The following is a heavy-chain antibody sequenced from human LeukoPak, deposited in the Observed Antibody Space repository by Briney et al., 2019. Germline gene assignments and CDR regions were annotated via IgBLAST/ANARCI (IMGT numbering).Heavy chain of an antibody. J-gene: IGHJ4*02. CDR3: ARLYYYDSSGPDY. D-gene: IGHD3-22*01. CDR1: GGSFSGYY. CDR2: INHSGST. Sequence: SETLSLTCAVYGGSFSGYYWSWIRQPPGKGLEWIGEINHSGSTNYNPSLKSRVTISVDTSKNQFSLKLSSVTAADTAVYYCARLYYYDSSGPDYWGQGTLVTVSS. V-gene: IGHV4-34*01.